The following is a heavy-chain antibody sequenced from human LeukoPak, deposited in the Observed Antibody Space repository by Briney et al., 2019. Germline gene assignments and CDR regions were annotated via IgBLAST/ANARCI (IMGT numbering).Heavy chain of an antibody. J-gene: IGHJ3*02. V-gene: IGHV3-23*01. CDR2: ISGSGDST. Sequence: GGSLRLSCAASGFTFDDYAMHWVRQAPGKGLEWVSVISGSGDSTYYADSVKGRFTISRDNSKNTLYLQMNSLRAEDTAVYYCAKEQPTYYYDSSGYRDGAFDIWGQGTMVTVSS. CDR3: AKEQPTYYYDSSGYRDGAFDI. CDR1: GFTFDDYA. D-gene: IGHD3-22*01.